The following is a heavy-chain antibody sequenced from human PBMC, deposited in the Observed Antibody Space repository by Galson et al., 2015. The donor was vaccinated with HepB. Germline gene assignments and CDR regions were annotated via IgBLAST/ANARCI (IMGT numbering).Heavy chain of an antibody. CDR1: GGSFSGYY. J-gene: IGHJ4*02. V-gene: IGHV4-34*01. D-gene: IGHD5-18*01. CDR2: INHSGST. Sequence: SETLSLTCAVYGGSFSGYYWSWIRQPPGKGLEWIGEINHSGSTNYNPSLKSRVTISVDTSKNQFSLKLSSVTAADTAVYYCATQVAQLWFFDYWGQGTLVTVSS. CDR3: ATQVAQLWFFDY.